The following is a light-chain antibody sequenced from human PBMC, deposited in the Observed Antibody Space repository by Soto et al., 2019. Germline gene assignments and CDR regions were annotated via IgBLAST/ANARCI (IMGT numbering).Light chain of an antibody. V-gene: IGKV3-20*01. CDR3: QQYDSTPPIT. CDR1: QRLTSDY. Sequence: EIVFTQSPGTLSLSPGERATLSCRASQRLTSDYLAWYQQKPGQAPRLLIFSASSRATGIPDRFSGSGSGTDFTLTISRLEPEDFAVYFCQQYDSTPPITFGQGTRLEIK. J-gene: IGKJ5*01. CDR2: SAS.